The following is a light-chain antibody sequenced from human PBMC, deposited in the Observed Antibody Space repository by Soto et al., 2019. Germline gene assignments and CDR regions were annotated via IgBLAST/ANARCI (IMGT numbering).Light chain of an antibody. CDR2: TAS. CDR1: QSIGRN. Sequence: EIVMTQSPANLSVSPGERATLSCRASQSIGRNLAWYQQKPGQAPRLLINTASTRATGIPARFSGSGSGTEFTLTISSLQSEDFATYYCQQYDNWPPLTFGGGTKVETK. J-gene: IGKJ4*01. V-gene: IGKV3-15*01. CDR3: QQYDNWPPLT.